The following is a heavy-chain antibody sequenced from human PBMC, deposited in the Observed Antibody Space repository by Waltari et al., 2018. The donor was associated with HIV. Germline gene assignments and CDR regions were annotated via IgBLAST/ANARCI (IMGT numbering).Heavy chain of an antibody. J-gene: IGHJ4*02. D-gene: IGHD6-19*01. V-gene: IGHV3-73*02. CDR2: IRSKANSYAT. CDR3: TREPGVAVAGTDFDY. CDR1: GFTFSASA. Sequence: EVQLVESGGGLVQPGGSLNLSCAASGFTFSASAMHWVRRASGKGLEWVGRIRSKANSYATAYAASVKGRFTISRDDSKNTAYLQMNSLKTEDTAVYYCTREPGVAVAGTDFDYWGQGTLVTVSS.